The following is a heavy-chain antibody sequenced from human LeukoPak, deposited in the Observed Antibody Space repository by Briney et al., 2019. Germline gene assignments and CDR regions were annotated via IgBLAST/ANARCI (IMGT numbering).Heavy chain of an antibody. CDR2: IYSGGST. J-gene: IGHJ4*02. D-gene: IGHD1/OR15-1a*01. CDR3: ATGGRSGVALEQ. Sequence: GGSLRLSCVVSGFIASSNYMTRVRQAPGKGLDWISLIYSGGSTHYADSVMGRFTISRDNSKTTLFLQMNSLKAEDTAVYYCATGGRSGVALEQWGQGTLVTVSS. V-gene: IGHV3-53*01. CDR1: GFIASSNY.